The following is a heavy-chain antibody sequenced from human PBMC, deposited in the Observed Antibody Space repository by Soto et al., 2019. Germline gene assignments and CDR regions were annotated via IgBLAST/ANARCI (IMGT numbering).Heavy chain of an antibody. CDR2: IIPIFGTA. D-gene: IGHD3-10*01. CDR3: ARARITMVRGVIDYYYYGMDV. J-gene: IGHJ6*02. CDR1: GGTFSSYA. V-gene: IGHV1-69*01. Sequence: QVQLVQSGAEVKKPGSSVKVSCKASGGTFSSYAISWVRQAPGQGLEWMGGIIPIFGTANYAQKFQGRVTSTADEATSTAYMELRSLRSEDTAVYYFARARITMVRGVIDYYYYGMDVWGQGTTVTVSS.